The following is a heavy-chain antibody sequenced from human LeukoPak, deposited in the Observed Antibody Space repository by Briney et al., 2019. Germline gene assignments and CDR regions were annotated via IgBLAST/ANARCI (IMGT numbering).Heavy chain of an antibody. V-gene: IGHV3-23*01. CDR3: ARGGSTRDY. D-gene: IGHD3-16*01. Sequence: GGSLRLSCAASGFTFSSYAMSWVRQAPGKGLAWVSTISGGSGSTYCADSVKGRFTISRDNSKNTLYLQMNSLRDEDTAVYYCARGGSTRDYWGQGTLVTVSS. J-gene: IGHJ4*02. CDR1: GFTFSSYA. CDR2: ISGGSGST.